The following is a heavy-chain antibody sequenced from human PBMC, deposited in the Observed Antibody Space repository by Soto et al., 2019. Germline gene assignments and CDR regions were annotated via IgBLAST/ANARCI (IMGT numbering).Heavy chain of an antibody. CDR1: GFTFSNYA. V-gene: IGHV3-23*01. CDR3: ARGYYYGSGSYFYAFDI. Sequence: EVQLLESGGGLVQPGGSLRLSCAASGFTFSNYAMSWVRQAPGKGLEWVSAISGSGGSTYYADSVKGRFTISRDNSKNTLYLQMNSLRAEDTAVYYCARGYYYGSGSYFYAFDIWGQGTMVTVSS. J-gene: IGHJ3*02. D-gene: IGHD3-10*01. CDR2: ISGSGGST.